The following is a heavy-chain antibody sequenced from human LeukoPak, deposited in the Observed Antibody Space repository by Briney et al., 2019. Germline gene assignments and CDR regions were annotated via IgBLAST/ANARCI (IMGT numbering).Heavy chain of an antibody. Sequence: PSETLSLTCTVSGGSISSYYWSWIRQPPGKGLEWIGYIYYSGSTNYNPSLKSRVTISVDTSKNQFSQKLSSVTAADTAVYYCAREFETYYFDYWGQGTLVTVSS. CDR2: IYYSGST. J-gene: IGHJ4*02. V-gene: IGHV4-59*01. CDR3: AREFETYYFDY. CDR1: GGSISSYY.